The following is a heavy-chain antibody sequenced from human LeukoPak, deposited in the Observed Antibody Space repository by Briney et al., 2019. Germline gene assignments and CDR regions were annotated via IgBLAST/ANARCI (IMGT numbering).Heavy chain of an antibody. Sequence: SETLSLTCTVSGGSISSYYWSWIRQPPGKGLEWIGYIYYSGSTNYNPSLKSRVTISVDTSKNQFSLKLSSVTAADTAVYYCARVSVWGVNRQVHGMDVWGQGTTVTVSS. V-gene: IGHV4-59*01. CDR1: GGSISSYY. CDR3: ARVSVWGVNRQVHGMDV. J-gene: IGHJ6*02. CDR2: IYYSGST. D-gene: IGHD3-10*01.